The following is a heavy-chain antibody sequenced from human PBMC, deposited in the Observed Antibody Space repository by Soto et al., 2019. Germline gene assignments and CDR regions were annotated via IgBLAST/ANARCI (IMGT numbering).Heavy chain of an antibody. CDR1: GYTFTGYY. V-gene: IGHV1-2*04. CDR2: INPNSGGT. Sequence: ASVKGCGKASGYTFTGYYMHWVRQAPGKGLVRKGWINPNSGGTNYAQKFQGWVTMTRDTSISTAYMELSRLRSDDTAVYYCARGEDHTYYYDSSDYSGAFDIWGQGTMVTVSS. J-gene: IGHJ3*02. CDR3: ARGEDHTYYYDSSDYSGAFDI. D-gene: IGHD3-22*01.